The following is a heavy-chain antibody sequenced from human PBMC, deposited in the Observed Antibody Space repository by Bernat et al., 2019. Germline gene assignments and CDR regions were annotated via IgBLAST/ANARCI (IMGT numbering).Heavy chain of an antibody. CDR1: GFTFGDYA. Sequence: EVQLVESGGGLVQPGRSLRLSCTASGFTFGDYAMSWVRQAPGKGLEWVGFIRSKAYGGTTEYAASVKGRFTISRDDSKSIAYLQMNSLKTEDTAVYYCTRDNEERYHYYYYMDVWGKGTTVTVSS. CDR3: TRDNEERYHYYYYMDV. D-gene: IGHD1-1*01. J-gene: IGHJ6*03. V-gene: IGHV3-49*04. CDR2: IRSKAYGGTT.